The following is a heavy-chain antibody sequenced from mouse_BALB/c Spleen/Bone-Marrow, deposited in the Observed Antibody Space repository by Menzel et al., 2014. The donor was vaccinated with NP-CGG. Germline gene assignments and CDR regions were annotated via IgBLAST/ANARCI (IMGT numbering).Heavy chain of an antibody. Sequence: QVQLQQSGPELVKPGASVKMSCKASGYTFTDYVINWVRQRTGQGLGWIGEIYPGSGSTHHNEKFMGKATLTADKSSNTVYMHLSSLTSEDSAAYFCATSKPFYAMDYWGQGTSVTVSS. V-gene: IGHV1-77*01. CDR2: IYPGSGST. J-gene: IGHJ4*01. CDR3: ATSKPFYAMDY. CDR1: GYTFTDYV.